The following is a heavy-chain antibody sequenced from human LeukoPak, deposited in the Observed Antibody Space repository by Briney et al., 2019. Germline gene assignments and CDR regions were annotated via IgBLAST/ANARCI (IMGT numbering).Heavy chain of an antibody. V-gene: IGHV4-39*07. J-gene: IGHJ5*02. CDR1: GGSISSSSYY. Sequence: SETLSLTCTVSGGSISSSSYYWGWIRQPPGKGLEWIGSIYYSGSTYYNPSLKSRVTISVDTSKNQFSLKLSSVTAADTAVYYCARRDPTNWNYSNWFDPWGQGTLVTVSS. CDR2: IYYSGST. CDR3: ARRDPTNWNYSNWFDP. D-gene: IGHD1-7*01.